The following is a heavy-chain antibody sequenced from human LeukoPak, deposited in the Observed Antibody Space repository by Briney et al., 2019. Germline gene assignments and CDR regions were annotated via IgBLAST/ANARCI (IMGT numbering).Heavy chain of an antibody. CDR1: GFTFSSYA. Sequence: PGGSLRLSCAASGFTFSSYAMHWVRQAPGKGLEWVAVISYDGSNKYYADSVKGRFTISRDNSKNTLYLQMNSLRAEDTAVYYCAREKPPYNPLYGVWVKGPYYFDYWGHGTLVTVSS. CDR3: AREKPPYNPLYGVWVKGPYYFDY. D-gene: IGHD3-16*01. J-gene: IGHJ4*01. CDR2: ISYDGSNK. V-gene: IGHV3-30*04.